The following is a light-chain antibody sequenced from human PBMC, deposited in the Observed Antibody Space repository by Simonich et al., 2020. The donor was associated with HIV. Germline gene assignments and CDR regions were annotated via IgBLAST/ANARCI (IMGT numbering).Light chain of an antibody. V-gene: IGLV2-11*01. CDR1: TSDVGGYNY. CDR2: DVS. Sequence: QSALTQPASVSGSPGQSITISCTGTTSDVGGYNYFSWYQQHPGKAPKLMIYDVSKWPSGVPDRFSGSKSGNTASLTISGLQAEDEADYYCCSYAGSYTLIFGGGTKLTVL. J-gene: IGLJ2*01. CDR3: CSYAGSYTLI.